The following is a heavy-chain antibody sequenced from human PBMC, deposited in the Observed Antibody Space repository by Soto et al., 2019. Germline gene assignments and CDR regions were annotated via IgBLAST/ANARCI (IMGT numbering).Heavy chain of an antibody. CDR2: IWYDGSNK. Sequence: GWSLRLSCAASGFTFSSYGMHWVRQAPGKGLEWVAVIWYDGSNKYYADSVKGRFTISRDNSKNTLYLQMNSLRAEDTAVYYCARGSNYDYVWGSYRPSFDYWGQGTLVTVSS. D-gene: IGHD3-16*02. V-gene: IGHV3-33*01. CDR1: GFTFSSYG. J-gene: IGHJ4*02. CDR3: ARGSNYDYVWGSYRPSFDY.